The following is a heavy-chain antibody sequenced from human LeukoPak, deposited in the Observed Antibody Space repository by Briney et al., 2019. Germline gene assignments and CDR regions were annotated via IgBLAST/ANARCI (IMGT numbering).Heavy chain of an antibody. CDR2: IKSKTDGGTI. CDR3: TTDRGITARPAFDS. J-gene: IGHJ4*02. CDR1: GISFTNAW. Sequence: GRSLRLSCATSGISFTNAWMTWVRQAPGKGLEWIGRIKSKTDGGTIDYAAPVKGRFTILRDDSKMTLYLQMNSLKIEDTAVYYCTTDRGITARPAFDSWGQGTLVIVSS. D-gene: IGHD6-6*01. V-gene: IGHV3-15*01.